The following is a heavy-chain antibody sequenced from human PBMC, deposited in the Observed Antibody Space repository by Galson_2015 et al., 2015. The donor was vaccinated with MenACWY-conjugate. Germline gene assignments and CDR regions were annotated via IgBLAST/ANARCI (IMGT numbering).Heavy chain of an antibody. CDR1: GGSISSHY. CDR2: IRDTGSL. Sequence: SESLSLTCTVSGGSISSHYWSWFRQPPGEGLEWIAYIRDTGSLKDNPSLKSRVTMSADKSHNQFSLRLISVTAADTAVYYCARIPTWGSSFGYFDYWSQGILVAVSS. D-gene: IGHD7-27*01. J-gene: IGHJ4*02. CDR3: ARIPTWGSSFGYFDY. V-gene: IGHV4-59*08.